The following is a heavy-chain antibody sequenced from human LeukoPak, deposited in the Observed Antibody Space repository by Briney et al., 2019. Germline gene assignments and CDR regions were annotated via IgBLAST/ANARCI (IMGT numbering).Heavy chain of an antibody. J-gene: IGHJ4*02. CDR2: IELDGSEK. V-gene: IGHV3-7*04. D-gene: IGHD5-18*01. Sequence: GGSLRLSCAASGFTFSGYWMSWVRRAPGKGLEWVANIELDGSEKYYVDSVTGRFTISRDNAKNSLYLQMNSLRAEDTAVYYCARGGYSFGHWGQGTLVTVSS. CDR1: GFTFSGYW. CDR3: ARGGYSFGH.